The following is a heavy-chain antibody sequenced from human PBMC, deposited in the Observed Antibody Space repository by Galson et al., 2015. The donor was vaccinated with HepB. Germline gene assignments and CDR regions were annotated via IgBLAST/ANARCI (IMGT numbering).Heavy chain of an antibody. CDR1: GGSVSSGSYY. D-gene: IGHD3-3*01. V-gene: IGHV4-61*09. J-gene: IGHJ5*02. CDR2: IYPSGST. CDR3: ARRMYNFWSDNSTVDCFDP. Sequence: TLSLTCTVSGGSVSSGSYYWSWIRQPAAKGLEWIGHIYPSGSTKYSPSLKNRVTISVDTSKNQFSLKLTSLTAADTAVYYCARRMYNFWSDNSTVDCFDPWGQGTLVTVSS.